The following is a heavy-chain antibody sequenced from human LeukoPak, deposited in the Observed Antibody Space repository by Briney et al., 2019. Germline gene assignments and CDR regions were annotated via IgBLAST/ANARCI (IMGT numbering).Heavy chain of an antibody. CDR1: GFTFSSYG. V-gene: IGHV3-48*03. CDR3: AREDASSFDY. CDR2: ISSSGSTI. J-gene: IGHJ4*02. D-gene: IGHD2-8*01. Sequence: GGSLRLSCAASGFTFSSYGMNWVRQAPGKGLEWVSYISSSGSTIYYADSVKGRFSISRDNAKNSLYLQMNSLRAEDTAVYYCAREDASSFDYWGQGTLVTVSS.